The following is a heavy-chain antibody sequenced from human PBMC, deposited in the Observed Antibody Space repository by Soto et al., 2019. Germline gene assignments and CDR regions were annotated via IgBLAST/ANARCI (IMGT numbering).Heavy chain of an antibody. V-gene: IGHV4-30-4*01. J-gene: IGHJ3*02. CDR3: ARELEGGVFDI. CDR2: LSYTGST. CDR1: GAPVRDAFSY. Sequence: SLSPTCPGSGAPVRDAFSYWTWIRQPPGKGPEWMGYLSYTGSTYYNPSLRNRATISVDESSNLLSLRLSSVTAADTAVYYCARELEGGVFDIWGRGTLVTVSS. D-gene: IGHD2-8*02.